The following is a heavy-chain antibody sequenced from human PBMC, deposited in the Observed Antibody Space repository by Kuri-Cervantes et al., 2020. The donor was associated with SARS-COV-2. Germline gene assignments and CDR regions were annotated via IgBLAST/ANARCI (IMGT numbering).Heavy chain of an antibody. Sequence: ETLSLTCAASGFTFSNSDMNWVRQAPGKGLEWVSGVSWNGSRTHYADSVKGRFIISRDNSRNFLYQQINSLRPEDMAVYYCVRHKAAAGIAAPDWGQGTLVTVSS. CDR3: VRHKAAAGIAAPD. J-gene: IGHJ4*02. V-gene: IGHV3-19*01. CDR2: VSWNGSRT. D-gene: IGHD6-13*01. CDR1: GFTFSNSD.